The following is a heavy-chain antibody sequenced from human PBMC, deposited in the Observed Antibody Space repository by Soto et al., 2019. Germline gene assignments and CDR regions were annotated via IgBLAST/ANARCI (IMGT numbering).Heavy chain of an antibody. CDR1: GYSFTSYW. CDR3: ARTSAAGKYYYGMDV. CDR2: IYPGDSDT. J-gene: IGHJ6*02. Sequence: LGESLKISCKGSGYSFTSYWIGWVRQMPGKGLEWMGIIYPGDSDTRYSPSFQGQVTISADKSISTAYLQWSSLEASDTAMYYCARTSAAGKYYYGMDVWGQGTTVTVSS. V-gene: IGHV5-51*01. D-gene: IGHD6-13*01.